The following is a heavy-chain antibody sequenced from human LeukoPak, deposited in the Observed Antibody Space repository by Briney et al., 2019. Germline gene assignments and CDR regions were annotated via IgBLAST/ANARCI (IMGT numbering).Heavy chain of an antibody. CDR2: IHDSGST. V-gene: IGHV4-30-4*01. D-gene: IGHD3-10*01. CDR1: GASISSGDYH. Sequence: PSETLSLTCTVSGASISSGDYHWNWIRQPAGKGLEWIGFIHDSGSTYYNPSLKSRVSISRDMSKNQHSLMLSSVTAADTAVYYCARGFGAGNYYYGWFDPWGQGTLVSVSS. J-gene: IGHJ5*02. CDR3: ARGFGAGNYYYGWFDP.